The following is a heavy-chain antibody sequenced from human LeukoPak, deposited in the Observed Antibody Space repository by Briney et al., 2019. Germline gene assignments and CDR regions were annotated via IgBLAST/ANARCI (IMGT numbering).Heavy chain of an antibody. J-gene: IGHJ6*03. CDR2: ISYDGSNK. D-gene: IGHD5-12*01. V-gene: IGHV3-30*04. CDR1: GCTFSNYA. Sequence: GGSLRLSCAASGCTFSNYAMDWVRQAPGKGLEWVAVISYDGSNKFYADSVKGRFTISRDNSKNTLHLQMNSLRAEDTAVYYCARSLATSYYYMDVWGKGTTVTVSS. CDR3: ARSLATSYYYMDV.